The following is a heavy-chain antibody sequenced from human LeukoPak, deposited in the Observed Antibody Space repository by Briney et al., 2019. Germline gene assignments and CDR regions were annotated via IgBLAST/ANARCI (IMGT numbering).Heavy chain of an antibody. D-gene: IGHD2-2*03. CDR1: EFTFSTYC. CDR3: ARDIGYCSRTSCYEVKDYYYYYMDV. Sequence: PGGSLRLSCTASEFTFSTYCMNWVRRAPGKGLEWVSSITGGSNYIYYSDSVKGRFTISRDNAKKSLYLQMNSLSADDTAVYYCARDIGYCSRTSCYEVKDYYYYYMDVWGKGTTVTVSS. CDR2: ITGGSNYI. J-gene: IGHJ6*03. V-gene: IGHV3-21*01.